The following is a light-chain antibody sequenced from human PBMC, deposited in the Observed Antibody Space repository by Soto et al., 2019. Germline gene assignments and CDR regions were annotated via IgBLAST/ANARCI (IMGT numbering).Light chain of an antibody. CDR3: QQYGSSPPT. V-gene: IGKV3-20*01. J-gene: IGKJ1*01. Sequence: EIVLTQSPGTLSLSPGARASLSCRASQSVSSSYLALYQQIPGQAPRLLINDASRRATGIPDRFSGSGSGTDFTLTISRLEPEDFAVYYCQQYGSSPPTFGQGTKVDI. CDR2: DAS. CDR1: QSVSSSY.